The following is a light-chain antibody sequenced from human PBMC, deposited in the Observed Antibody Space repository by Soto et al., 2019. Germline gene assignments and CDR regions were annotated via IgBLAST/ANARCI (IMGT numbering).Light chain of an antibody. J-gene: IGKJ3*01. V-gene: IGKV3-15*01. Sequence: EIVLTQSPGTLSLSPLEIATLCFRASQSVSSSYLAWYQQKPGQAPRLLIYGAVSRATGVPARFSDSGFATEFTLTISSLQSEDFAVYYCQQYETWPPRFTLGPGTKVDIK. CDR2: GAV. CDR3: QQYETWPPRFT. CDR1: QSVSSSY.